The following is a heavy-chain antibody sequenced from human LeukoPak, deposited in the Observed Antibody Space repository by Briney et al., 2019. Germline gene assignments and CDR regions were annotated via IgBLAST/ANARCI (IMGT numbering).Heavy chain of an antibody. J-gene: IGHJ4*02. V-gene: IGHV4-34*01. Sequence: PGGSLRLSCAASGFTFSNYWMSWVRQPPGKGLEWIGEINHSGSTNYNPSLKSRVTISVDTSKNQFSLKLSSVTAADTAVYYCARHRSSGPPFDYWGQGTLVTVSS. CDR1: GFTFSNYW. CDR3: ARHRSSGPPFDY. D-gene: IGHD6-19*01. CDR2: INHSGST.